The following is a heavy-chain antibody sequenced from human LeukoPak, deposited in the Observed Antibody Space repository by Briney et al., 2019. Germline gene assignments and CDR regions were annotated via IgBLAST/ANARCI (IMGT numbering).Heavy chain of an antibody. Sequence: GGTLRLSCAASGLTFRSYDMSWVRQAPGKGLEWVSGISGSGGSTDYADSVKGRFTISRDNYKKTLYLQMNSLRAEDTAVYYCAKDFDSSGYYYEIYFDSWGQGTPVTVSS. J-gene: IGHJ4*02. CDR2: ISGSGGST. CDR3: AKDFDSSGYYYEIYFDS. D-gene: IGHD3-22*01. CDR1: GLTFRSYD. V-gene: IGHV3-23*01.